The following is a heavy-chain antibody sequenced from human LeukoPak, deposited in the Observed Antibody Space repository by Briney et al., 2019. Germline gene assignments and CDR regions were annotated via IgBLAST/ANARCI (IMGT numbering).Heavy chain of an antibody. V-gene: IGHV4-34*01. J-gene: IGHJ5*02. Sequence: PSETLSLTCAVYGGSFSGYYWSWIRQPPGKGLEWIGEINHSGSTNYNPSLKSRVTISVDTSKNQFSLKLSSVTAADTAVYYCARGVSASEYYYDSSGYYADCFDPWGQGTLVTVSS. CDR3: ARGVSASEYYYDSSGYYADCFDP. D-gene: IGHD3-22*01. CDR1: GGSFSGYY. CDR2: INHSGST.